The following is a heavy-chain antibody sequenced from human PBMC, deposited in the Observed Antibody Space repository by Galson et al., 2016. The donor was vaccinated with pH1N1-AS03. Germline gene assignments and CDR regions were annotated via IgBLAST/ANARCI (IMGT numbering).Heavy chain of an antibody. CDR2: IQISGNM. V-gene: IGHV4-38-2*01. CDR3: ARLRSSGDLVFES. J-gene: IGHJ4*02. Sequence: ETLSLTCAVSGYSISSGYYWGWIRQPAGKGLEWIGRIQISGNMNYNPSLRSRLTMSVDTSKNQFSLKLTSVTATDTAIYYCARLRSSGDLVFESWDQGTLVVVSS. D-gene: IGHD3-3*01. CDR1: GYSISSGYY.